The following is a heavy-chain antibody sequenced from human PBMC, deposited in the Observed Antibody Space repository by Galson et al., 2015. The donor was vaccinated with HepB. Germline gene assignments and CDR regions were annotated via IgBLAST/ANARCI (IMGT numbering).Heavy chain of an antibody. CDR2: IHYTGIT. J-gene: IGHJ5*02. CDR1: GGSVNSGGPY. V-gene: IGHV4-31*03. D-gene: IGHD1-26*01. CDR3: ARDQGDSGTFHVGWFNP. Sequence: TLSLTCNVSGGSVNSGGPYWSWIRQHPGKGLEFIAYIHYTGITYSNPSLKSRVSISVDTSKNQFSLKLHSVTAADTAVYYCARDQGDSGTFHVGWFNPWGQGTLVAVS.